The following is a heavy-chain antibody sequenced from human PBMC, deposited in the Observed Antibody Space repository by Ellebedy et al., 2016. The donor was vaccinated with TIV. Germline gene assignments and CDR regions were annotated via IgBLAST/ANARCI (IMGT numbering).Heavy chain of an antibody. CDR3: ARDPLAYCGGDCYSDDAFDI. D-gene: IGHD2-21*02. Sequence: SVKVSXKASGGTFSSYAISWVRQAPGQGLEWMGGIIPIFGTANYAQKFQGRVTITADESTSTAYMELSSLRSEDTAVYYCARDPLAYCGGDCYSDDAFDIWGQGTMVTVSS. CDR1: GGTFSSYA. J-gene: IGHJ3*02. V-gene: IGHV1-69*13. CDR2: IIPIFGTA.